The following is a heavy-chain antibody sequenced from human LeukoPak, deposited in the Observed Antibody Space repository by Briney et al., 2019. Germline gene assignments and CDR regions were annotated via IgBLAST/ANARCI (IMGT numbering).Heavy chain of an antibody. V-gene: IGHV1-69*05. Sequence: GSSVKVSCKASGGTFSSYAISWVRQAPGQGLEWMGRIIPIFGTANYAQKFQGRVTITTDESTSTAYMELSSLRSEDTAVYYCARERQVYYGSGSYYRFFDYWGQGTLVTVSS. CDR2: IIPIFGTA. J-gene: IGHJ4*02. D-gene: IGHD3-10*01. CDR1: GGTFSSYA. CDR3: ARERQVYYGSGSYYRFFDY.